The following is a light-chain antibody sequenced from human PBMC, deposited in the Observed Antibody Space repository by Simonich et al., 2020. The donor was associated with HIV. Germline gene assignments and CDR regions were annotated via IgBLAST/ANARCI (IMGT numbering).Light chain of an antibody. J-gene: IGKJ1*01. CDR3: QQYYTTPPT. CDR2: WAS. V-gene: IGKV4-1*01. CDR1: RNILYNPNNKNY. Sequence: DIVLTQSPDSLPGSLADRATINFKSTRNILYNPNNKNYLAWYQQKPEQPPNLLIYWASTRESGVPDRFSASGSGTDFTLTISSLQAEDVAVYYCQQYYTTPPTFGQGTKVEIK.